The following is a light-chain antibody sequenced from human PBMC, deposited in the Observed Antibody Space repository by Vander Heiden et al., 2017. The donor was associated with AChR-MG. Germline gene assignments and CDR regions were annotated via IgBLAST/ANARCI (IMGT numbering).Light chain of an antibody. V-gene: IGLV2-8*01. J-gene: IGLJ3*02. CDR3: SSYAGSNKRV. CDR1: SSDVGGSSF. Sequence: QSALTQPPAASGSPAQSVTVSCPGTSSDVGGSSFVSWYHQRPSRAPNLLIYDLSKRPSGVPDRFAGSKSGNTASLTGSGLQPEDEADYYCSSYAGSNKRVFGGGTKLTVL. CDR2: DLS.